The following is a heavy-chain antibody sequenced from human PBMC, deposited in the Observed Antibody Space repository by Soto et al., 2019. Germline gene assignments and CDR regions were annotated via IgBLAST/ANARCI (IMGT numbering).Heavy chain of an antibody. D-gene: IGHD2-2*01. CDR3: ARDPLPAASGFDY. V-gene: IGHV1-69*04. J-gene: IGHJ4*02. CDR2: IIPILGIA. Sequence: ASVKVSCKASGGTFSSYTISWVRQAPGQGLEWMGRIIPILGIANYAQKFQGRVTITADKSTSTAYMELSSLRSEDTAVYYCARDPLPAASGFDYWGLGTLVTVSS. CDR1: GGTFSSYT.